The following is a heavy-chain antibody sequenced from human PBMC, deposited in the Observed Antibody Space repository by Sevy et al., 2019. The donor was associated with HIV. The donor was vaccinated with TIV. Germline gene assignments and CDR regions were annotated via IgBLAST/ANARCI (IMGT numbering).Heavy chain of an antibody. J-gene: IGHJ4*02. CDR1: GFTFSSYG. V-gene: IGHV3-30*02. Sequence: GESLKISCAASGFTFSSYGMHWVRQAPGKGLEWVAFIWYDGSDKYYSDSVKGRFTISRDNSKNTLYLQMNSLRAADTAVYYCASDILTGSDYWGQGTLVTVSS. D-gene: IGHD3-9*01. CDR3: ASDILTGSDY. CDR2: IWYDGSDK.